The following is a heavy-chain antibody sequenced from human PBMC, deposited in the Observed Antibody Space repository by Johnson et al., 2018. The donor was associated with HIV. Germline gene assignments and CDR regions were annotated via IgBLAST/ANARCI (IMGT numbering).Heavy chain of an antibody. D-gene: IGHD5-12*01. Sequence: QVQLVESGGGVVQPGRSLRLSCAASGFTFSSYGMHWVRKAPGKGLEWVAVISYDGSNKYYADSVKGRFTISRDNSKNTLYLQMNSLRAEDTAVYYCARGGYSGYDPAGPNAFDIWGQGTMVTVAS. J-gene: IGHJ3*02. CDR1: GFTFSSYG. V-gene: IGHV3-30*03. CDR3: ARGGYSGYDPAGPNAFDI. CDR2: ISYDGSNK.